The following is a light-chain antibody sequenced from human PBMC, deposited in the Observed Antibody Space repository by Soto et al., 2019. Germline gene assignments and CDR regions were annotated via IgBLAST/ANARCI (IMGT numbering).Light chain of an antibody. Sequence: DIQMTQSPSTLSASVEDRVTITCRASQSIGDLLAWYQQKPGEAPKLLIYKASYLESGVPSRFSGSGSCTDFTLAISSLQPEDSATYYRLQDINYPWPVGQGTNVDIK. J-gene: IGKJ1*01. CDR2: KAS. CDR3: LQDINYPWP. CDR1: QSIGDL. V-gene: IGKV1-5*03.